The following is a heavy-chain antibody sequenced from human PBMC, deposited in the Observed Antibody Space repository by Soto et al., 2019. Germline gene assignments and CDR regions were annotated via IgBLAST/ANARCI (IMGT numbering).Heavy chain of an antibody. V-gene: IGHV3-15*07. Sequence: EVQLVESGGGLVKPGGSLRLSCAASGFTFSNAWMNWVRQAPGKGLEWVGRIKSKTDGGTTDYAAPVKGRFTISRDDSKNTVYPQINSLKNEGSAVYYCTAVGEVKPYYCYGMDVWGQGTTVTVSS. D-gene: IGHD3-3*01. CDR1: GFTFSNAW. CDR2: IKSKTDGGTT. CDR3: TAVGEVKPYYCYGMDV. J-gene: IGHJ6*02.